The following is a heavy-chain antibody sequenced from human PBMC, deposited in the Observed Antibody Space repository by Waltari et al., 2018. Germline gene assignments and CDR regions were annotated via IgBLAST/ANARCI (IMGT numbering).Heavy chain of an antibody. CDR2: IYHSGST. CDR1: GYSISSGYY. V-gene: IGHV4-38-2*01. CDR3: ASVYCGGDCYFDAFDI. Sequence: QVQLQESGPGLVKPSETLSLTCAVSGYSISSGYYWIRQPPGKGLEWIGSIYHSGSTYYNPPLKSRVTISVDTSKNQFSLKLSSVTAADTAVYYCASVYCGGDCYFDAFDIWGQGTMVTVSS. J-gene: IGHJ3*02. D-gene: IGHD2-21*01.